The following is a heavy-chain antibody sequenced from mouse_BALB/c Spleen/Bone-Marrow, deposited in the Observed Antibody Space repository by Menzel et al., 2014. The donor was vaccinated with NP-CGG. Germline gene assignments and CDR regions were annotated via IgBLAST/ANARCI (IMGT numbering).Heavy chain of an antibody. CDR2: ISNGGGST. Sequence: EVKLEESGGGLVQPGGSLKLSCATSGFTFSDYYMYWVRQTPEKRLEWVAYISNGGGSTYYPDTVKGLFTISRDNAKNTLCLQMSRLKSEDTAMYYCARPLYDGYYVAYWGQGTLVTVSA. V-gene: IGHV5-12*02. CDR1: GFTFSDYY. D-gene: IGHD2-3*01. J-gene: IGHJ3*01. CDR3: ARPLYDGYYVAY.